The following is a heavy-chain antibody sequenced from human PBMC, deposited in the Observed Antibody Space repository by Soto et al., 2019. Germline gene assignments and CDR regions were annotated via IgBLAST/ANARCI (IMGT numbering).Heavy chain of an antibody. J-gene: IGHJ3*02. Sequence: PGGSLRLSCAASGFTFSSYWISWVRQAPGKGLEWVANIKQDGSEKYYVDSVKGRFTISRDNAKNSLYLQMNSLRAEDTAVYYCARVSSGWYRRGFDIWGQGTMVTVSS. CDR3: ARVSSGWYRRGFDI. CDR2: IKQDGSEK. CDR1: GFTFSSYW. D-gene: IGHD6-19*01. V-gene: IGHV3-7*01.